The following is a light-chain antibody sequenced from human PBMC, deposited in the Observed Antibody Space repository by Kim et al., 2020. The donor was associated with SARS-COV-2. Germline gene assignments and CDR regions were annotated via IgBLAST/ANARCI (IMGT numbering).Light chain of an antibody. Sequence: QRVTSACTGSSSNIGAGSPVHGYQLVPGTVPKLLIYGNINRPSGISDRFSASKSGTSASLAITGLQAEDEADYFCQSYDTSLSGSIFGGGTKVTVL. CDR1: SSNIGAGSP. CDR2: GNI. J-gene: IGLJ2*01. V-gene: IGLV1-40*01. CDR3: QSYDTSLSGSI.